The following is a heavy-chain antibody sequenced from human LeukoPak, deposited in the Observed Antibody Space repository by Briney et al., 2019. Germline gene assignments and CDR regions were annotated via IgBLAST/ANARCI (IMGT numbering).Heavy chain of an antibody. V-gene: IGHV3-20*04. CDR3: ARVMGYDLESLDY. J-gene: IGHJ4*02. CDR2: INWNGGST. CDR1: GFTFDDYG. D-gene: IGHD3-3*01. Sequence: GSLRLSRAASGFTFDDYGMSGVRQAPGKGLEWVSGINWNGGSTGYADSVKGRFTISRDNAKNSLYLKMNSLRAEDTALYYCARVMGYDLESLDYWGQGTLVTVSS.